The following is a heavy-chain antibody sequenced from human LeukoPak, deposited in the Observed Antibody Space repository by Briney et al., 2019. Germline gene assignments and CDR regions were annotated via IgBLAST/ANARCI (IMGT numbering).Heavy chain of an antibody. CDR2: ISSSSSYI. CDR1: GFTFSSYS. J-gene: IGHJ4*02. Sequence: PGGSLRLSCAASGFTFSSYSMNWVRQAPGKGLEWVSSISSSSSYIYYADSVKGRFTISRDNAKNSLYLQMNSLRAEDTAVYYCAREGVISGWYLDYWGQGTLVTVSS. D-gene: IGHD6-19*01. V-gene: IGHV3-21*01. CDR3: AREGVISGWYLDY.